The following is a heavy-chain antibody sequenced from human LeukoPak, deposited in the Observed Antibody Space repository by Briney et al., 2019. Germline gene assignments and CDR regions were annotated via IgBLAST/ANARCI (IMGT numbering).Heavy chain of an antibody. CDR1: GFTFSSNS. Sequence: PGGSPRLSCAASGFTFSSNSMTWVRQTPGKGLEWVSGLTGSGGNTYYADSVKGRFTISRDNSKNTLSLQMNSLRAEDAAVYYCVKFRGIQHYNYHMDVWGKGTTVTVSS. CDR3: VKFRGIQHYNYHMDV. CDR2: LTGSGGNT. J-gene: IGHJ6*03. D-gene: IGHD3-10*01. V-gene: IGHV3-23*01.